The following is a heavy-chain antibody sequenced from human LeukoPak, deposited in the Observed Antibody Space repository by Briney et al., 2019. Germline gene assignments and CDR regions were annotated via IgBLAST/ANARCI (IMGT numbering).Heavy chain of an antibody. D-gene: IGHD3-22*01. Sequence: PSETLSLTCAVYGGSFSGYYWSWIRQPPGKGLEWIGSIYYSGSTYYNPSLKSRVTISVDTSKNQFSLKLSSVTAADTAVYYCASDSSGYFDYWGQGTLVTVSS. CDR2: IYYSGST. J-gene: IGHJ4*02. V-gene: IGHV4-34*01. CDR3: ASDSSGYFDY. CDR1: GGSFSGYY.